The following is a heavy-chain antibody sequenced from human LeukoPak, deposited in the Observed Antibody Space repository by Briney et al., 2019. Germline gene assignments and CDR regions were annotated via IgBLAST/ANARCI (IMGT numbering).Heavy chain of an antibody. D-gene: IGHD1-26*01. CDR1: GGSVSDYY. Sequence: SETLSLTCTVSGGSVSDYYWSWIRQSPGKGLEWIGYIYYTGSSSYNPSLRSRVTISADTSKNQFSLKLSSVTAADTAVYYCASIRVGATSFDYWGQGTLVTVSS. V-gene: IGHV4-59*02. CDR3: ASIRVGATSFDY. CDR2: IYYTGSS. J-gene: IGHJ4*02.